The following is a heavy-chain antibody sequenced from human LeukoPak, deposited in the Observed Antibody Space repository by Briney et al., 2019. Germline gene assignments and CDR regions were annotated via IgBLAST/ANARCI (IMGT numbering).Heavy chain of an antibody. V-gene: IGHV3-11*01. CDR3: AGDPYYYDSSGYGY. Sequence: PGGSLRLSCAASGFTFSDYYMSWIRQAPGKGLEWVSYISSSGSTIYYADSVKGRFTISRDNAKNSLYLQMNSLRAEDTAVYYCAGDPYYYDSSGYGYWGQGTLVTVSS. J-gene: IGHJ4*02. D-gene: IGHD3-22*01. CDR1: GFTFSDYY. CDR2: ISSSGSTI.